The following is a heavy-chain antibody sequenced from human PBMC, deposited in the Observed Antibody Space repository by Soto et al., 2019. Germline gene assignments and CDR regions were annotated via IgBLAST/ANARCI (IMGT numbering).Heavy chain of an antibody. V-gene: IGHV2-5*02. Sequence: SGPTLVNPTQTLTLTCTFSGFSLSTSGVGVGWIRQPPGKALEWLALIYWDDDKRYSPSLKSRLTITKDTPKNQVVLTMTNMDPVDTATYYCAHSYYDFWSGYYTHIPYFDYWGQGTLVTVSS. CDR1: GFSLSTSGVG. J-gene: IGHJ4*02. CDR3: AHSYYDFWSGYYTHIPYFDY. D-gene: IGHD3-3*01. CDR2: IYWDDDK.